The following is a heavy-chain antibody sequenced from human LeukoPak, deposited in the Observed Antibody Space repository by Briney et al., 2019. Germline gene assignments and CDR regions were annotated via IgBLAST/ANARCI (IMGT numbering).Heavy chain of an antibody. CDR1: GFTFSTYS. D-gene: IGHD3-16*02. CDR3: AREEHYRRYFAL. V-gene: IGHV3-21*04. Sequence: GGSLRLSCSASGFTFSTYSMNWVRQAPGRGLEWVSSISSSSRYIYYADSVKGRFTISRDNAKNSLYLQMNSLRAEDTAVYFCAREEHYRRYFALWGRGTLVTVSS. J-gene: IGHJ2*01. CDR2: ISSSSRYI.